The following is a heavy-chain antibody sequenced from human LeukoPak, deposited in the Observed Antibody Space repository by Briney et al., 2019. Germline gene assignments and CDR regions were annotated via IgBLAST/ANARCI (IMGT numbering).Heavy chain of an antibody. J-gene: IGHJ3*02. D-gene: IGHD6-13*01. CDR2: IYTSGST. V-gene: IGHV4-61*02. CDR1: SGSIIISDLY. Sequence: SETLSLTCTVSSGSIIISDLYWSWIRQPAGKGLEWIGRIYTSGSTNYNPSLKSRVTISVDTSKNQISLKLSSVTAADTAVYYCARDGYSSSWYPVRAFDIWGQGTMVTVSS. CDR3: ARDGYSSSWYPVRAFDI.